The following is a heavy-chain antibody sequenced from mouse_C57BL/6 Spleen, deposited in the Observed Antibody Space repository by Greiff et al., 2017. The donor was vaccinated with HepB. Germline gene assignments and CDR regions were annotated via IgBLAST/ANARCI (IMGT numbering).Heavy chain of an antibody. CDR1: GYTFTSYW. V-gene: IGHV1-50*01. CDR3: ARLTTVVPGNYFDY. J-gene: IGHJ2*01. Sequence: QVQLQQPGAELVKPGASVKLSCKASGYTFTSYWMQWVKQRPGQGLEWIGEIDPSDSYTNYNQKFKGKATLTVDTSSSTAYMQLSSLTSEDSAVYYWARLTTVVPGNYFDYWGQGTTLTVSS. CDR2: IDPSDSYT. D-gene: IGHD1-1*01.